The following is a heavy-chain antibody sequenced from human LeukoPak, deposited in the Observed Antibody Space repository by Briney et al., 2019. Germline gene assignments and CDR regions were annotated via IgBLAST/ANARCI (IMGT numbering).Heavy chain of an antibody. J-gene: IGHJ6*02. CDR3: ARVSGYSYGYSYYYGMDV. D-gene: IGHD5-18*01. Sequence: GGSLRLSCAASGFTFSSYWMSWVRQAPGKGLEWVANIKQDGSEKYYVDSVKGRFTISRDNAKNSLYLPMNSLRAEDTAVYYCARVSGYSYGYSYYYGMDVWGQGTTVTVSS. CDR2: IKQDGSEK. V-gene: IGHV3-7*01. CDR1: GFTFSSYW.